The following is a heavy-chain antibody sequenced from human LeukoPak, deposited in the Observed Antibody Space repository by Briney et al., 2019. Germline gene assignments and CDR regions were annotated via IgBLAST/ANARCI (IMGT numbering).Heavy chain of an antibody. CDR2: ISTGGIT. V-gene: IGHV3-53*01. Sequence: TGGSLRLSCAASGFTVSTNYMSWVRQVSGEGLEFVSLISTGGITDYADSVKGRFTISSDSSKNTLYLHMNSLRAEDTAFYYCARVRSDSSGWYELDYWGQGTLVTVSS. CDR1: GFTVSTNY. CDR3: ARVRSDSSGWYELDY. D-gene: IGHD6-19*01. J-gene: IGHJ4*02.